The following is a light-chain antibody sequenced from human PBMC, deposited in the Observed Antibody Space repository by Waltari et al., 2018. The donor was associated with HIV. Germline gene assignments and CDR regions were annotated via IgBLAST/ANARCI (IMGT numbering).Light chain of an antibody. CDR3: QSYDSSLSGSV. CDR1: SSNIGPRAPFD. V-gene: IGLV1-40*01. Sequence: SVLTQPPSVSGAPGQRVPIPCTGSSSNIGPRAPFDVHWYQQLPGTAPKLLIYGNNNRPSGVPDRFSGSKSGTSASLAITGLQAEDEAHYYCQSYDSSLSGSVFGGGTKLTVL. CDR2: GNN. J-gene: IGLJ3*02.